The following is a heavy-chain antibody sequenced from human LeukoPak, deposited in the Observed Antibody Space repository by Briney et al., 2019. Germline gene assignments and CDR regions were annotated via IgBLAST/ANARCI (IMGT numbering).Heavy chain of an antibody. Sequence: PGGSLRLSCAASGFTFSSYEMNWVRQAPGKGLEWVTYISSSGSTIYYADSVKGRFTISRDNSKNTLYLQMNSLRAEDTAVYYCARDPWIQLWNSWYFDYWGQGTLVTVSS. J-gene: IGHJ4*02. CDR2: ISSSGSTI. CDR3: ARDPWIQLWNSWYFDY. V-gene: IGHV3-48*03. CDR1: GFTFSSYE. D-gene: IGHD5-18*01.